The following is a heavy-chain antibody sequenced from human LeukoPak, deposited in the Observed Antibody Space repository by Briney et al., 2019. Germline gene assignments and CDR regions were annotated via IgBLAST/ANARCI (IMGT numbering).Heavy chain of an antibody. Sequence: PGGSLRLSCAASGFIFSSYDMNWVRQAPGKGLEWVSFISSSGTNTYYADSVKGRFTISRDNSKNTVFLQMNSLRAEDTAVYYCARLFSGTYSDYWGQGTLVTVSS. J-gene: IGHJ4*02. CDR2: ISSSGTNT. V-gene: IGHV3-23*01. D-gene: IGHD1-26*01. CDR1: GFIFSSYD. CDR3: ARLFSGTYSDY.